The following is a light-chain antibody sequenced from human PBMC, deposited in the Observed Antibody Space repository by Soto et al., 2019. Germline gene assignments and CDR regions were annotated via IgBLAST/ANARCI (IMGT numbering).Light chain of an antibody. CDR1: SRDVGGYNT. V-gene: IGLV2-14*01. CDR3: RSESTGGSYV. J-gene: IGLJ1*01. CDR2: DVS. Sequence: QSALTQPASVSGSPGLSIAISCTGTSRDVGGYNTVSWYQQQPGKVPKLLIYDVSNRPSGVSNRFSGSKSGNTASLTISGLNAEYEGDYYCRSESTGGSYVFGPGT.